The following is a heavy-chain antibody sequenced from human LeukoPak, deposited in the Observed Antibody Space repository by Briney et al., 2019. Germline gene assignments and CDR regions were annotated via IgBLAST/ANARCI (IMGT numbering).Heavy chain of an antibody. CDR2: IKEDGSEK. Sequence: SGGSLRLSCAVSGFTFSTYYMSWVRQAPGKGLEWVATIKEDGSEKFYVDSVKGRFTISRDNTRNSVYLQMNSLRAEDTAMYFCARDNYGDYYYWGQGVLVTVSS. CDR1: GFTFSTYY. J-gene: IGHJ4*02. CDR3: ARDNYGDYYY. V-gene: IGHV3-7*01. D-gene: IGHD4-17*01.